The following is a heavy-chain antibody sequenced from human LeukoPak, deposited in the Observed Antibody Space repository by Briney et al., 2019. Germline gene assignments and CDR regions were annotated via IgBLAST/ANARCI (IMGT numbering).Heavy chain of an antibody. V-gene: IGHV1-8*02. CDR3: AINGVLTTSYYGMDV. CDR1: GYTFTSYD. CDR2: MNPNSGNT. Sequence: ASVKVSCKASGYTFTSYDINWVRQATGQGLERMGWMNPNSGNTGYAQKFQGRVTMTRDTSTSTVYMELSSLRSEDTAVYYCAINGVLTTSYYGMDVWGQGTTVTVSS. J-gene: IGHJ6*02. D-gene: IGHD4-17*01.